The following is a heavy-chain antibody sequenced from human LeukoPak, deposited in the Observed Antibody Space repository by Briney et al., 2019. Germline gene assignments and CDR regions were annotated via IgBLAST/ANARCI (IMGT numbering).Heavy chain of an antibody. CDR2: IYHSGST. CDR1: GYSISSGFY. CDR3: ARAVGTSRNFFDY. D-gene: IGHD4-23*01. J-gene: IGHJ4*02. Sequence: SETLSLTCTVSGYSISSGFYWGWIRQPPGKGLECIGSIYHSGSTYYNPSLKSRVTISVGTSKNQFSLNLSSVTAADTAMYYCARAVGTSRNFFDYWGQGTLVTVSS. V-gene: IGHV4-38-2*02.